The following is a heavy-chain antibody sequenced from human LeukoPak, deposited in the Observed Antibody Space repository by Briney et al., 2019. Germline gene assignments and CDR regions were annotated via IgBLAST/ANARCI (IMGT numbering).Heavy chain of an antibody. CDR3: ARDSAAIFDY. CDR1: GFTFSNSA. J-gene: IGHJ4*02. V-gene: IGHV3-23*01. CDR2: LSGSGITT. D-gene: IGHD2-2*01. Sequence: GSLRLSCAASGFTFSNSAMSWVRQAPGKGLEWVSTLSGSGITTYYVDSVKGRFTISRDNSKNTLYLQMNSLRAEDTAVYYCARDSAAIFDYWGQGTLVTVSS.